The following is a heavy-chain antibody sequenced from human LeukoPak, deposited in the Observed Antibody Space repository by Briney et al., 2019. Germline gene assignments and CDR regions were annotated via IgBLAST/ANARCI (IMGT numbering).Heavy chain of an antibody. CDR3: ARVTVVTLDDDY. CDR1: GYTFTSYG. Sequence: ASVNVSCKASGYTFTSYGISWVRQAPGQGLEWMGWISAYNGNTNYAQKLQGRVTMTTDTSTNTAYMELRSLRSDDTAVYYCARVTVVTLDDDYWGQGTLVTVSS. V-gene: IGHV1-18*01. J-gene: IGHJ4*02. CDR2: ISAYNGNT. D-gene: IGHD4-23*01.